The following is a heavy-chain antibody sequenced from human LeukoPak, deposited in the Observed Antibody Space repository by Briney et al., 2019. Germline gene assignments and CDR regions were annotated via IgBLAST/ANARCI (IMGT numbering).Heavy chain of an antibody. CDR1: GFTLSRHW. V-gene: IGHV3-74*01. CDR3: TRRVSATRWFDP. J-gene: IGHJ5*02. Sequence: GGSLRLSCAASGFTLSRHWMHWVRQAPGKGLVWVSRINSDGSTTNYADSVKGRFTISRDNAENTLYLQMNSLRVEDTAVYYCTRRVSATRWFDPWGQGTLVTVSS. CDR2: INSDGSTT. D-gene: IGHD2-15*01.